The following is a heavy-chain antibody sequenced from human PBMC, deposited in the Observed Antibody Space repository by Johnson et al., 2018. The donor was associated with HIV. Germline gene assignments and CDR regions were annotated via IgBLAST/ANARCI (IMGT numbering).Heavy chain of an antibody. CDR3: ARENQGYSYRAFDI. J-gene: IGHJ3*02. D-gene: IGHD5-18*01. V-gene: IGHV3-7*01. CDR2: IKQEGSEK. Sequence: VQLVESGGGLVQPGGSLRLSCAASGFTFSSYWMSWVRQTPGKGLEWVANIKQEGSEKYYVDSVKGRSTISRDNAKNSLYLQMNSLSAEDTAVYYCARENQGYSYRAFDIWGQGTMVTVSS. CDR1: GFTFSSYW.